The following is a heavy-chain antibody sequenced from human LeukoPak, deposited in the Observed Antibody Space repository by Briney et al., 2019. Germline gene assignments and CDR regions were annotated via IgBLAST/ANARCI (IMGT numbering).Heavy chain of an antibody. D-gene: IGHD1/OR15-1a*01. CDR1: GYTFTSYG. J-gene: IGHJ4*02. CDR3: ARDLLWGNWNNVSRPHQHDY. Sequence: GASVKVSCKASGYTFTSYGVSWVRQAPGQGLEWMGWISVYNGNTNHAQKLQGRVTMTTDTSTSTAYMELRSLRSDDTAVYYCARDLLWGNWNNVSRPHQHDYWGQGTLVTVSS. V-gene: IGHV1-18*01. CDR2: ISVYNGNT.